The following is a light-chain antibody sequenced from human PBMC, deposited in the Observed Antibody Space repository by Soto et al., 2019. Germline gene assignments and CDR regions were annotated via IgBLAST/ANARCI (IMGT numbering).Light chain of an antibody. CDR1: QSVSNNY. Sequence: EIVFTQSPGTLSLSPGERATLSCRASQSVSNNYLAWSQQKPGQAPRLLIYGASNTATGTPGRFSGSWSGTDFTLTISRLEPEDFAVYYCQQYGSSGTFGQGTQVDIK. J-gene: IGKJ1*01. CDR2: GAS. CDR3: QQYGSSGT. V-gene: IGKV3-20*01.